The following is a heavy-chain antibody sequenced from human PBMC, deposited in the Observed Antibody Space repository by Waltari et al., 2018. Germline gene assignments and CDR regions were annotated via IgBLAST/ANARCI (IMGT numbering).Heavy chain of an antibody. V-gene: IGHV3-53*01. J-gene: IGHJ4*02. CDR1: GFPVISNY. CDR3: ARGETAVFDY. CDR2: IYSGGST. Sequence: EVQLVESGGGLIQPGGSLRLSCAASGFPVISNYMTWVRQAPGKGLEWVAVIYSGGSTDYPKSVKGRFTISRDSYKNTLSLQMNSLRAEDTAVYYCARGETAVFDYWGQGTLVTVSS.